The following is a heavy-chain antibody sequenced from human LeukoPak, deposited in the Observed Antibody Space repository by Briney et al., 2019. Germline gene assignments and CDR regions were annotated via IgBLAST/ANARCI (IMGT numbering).Heavy chain of an antibody. CDR2: INHSGRT. Sequence: PSETLSLTCAVYGGSFSGYYWSWIRQPPGKGLEWIGEINHSGRTNYNPSLKSRVTISVDTSKNHFSLKLSSVTAAGTAMYFCARGRAVAGTVANWFDPWGQGTLVTVSS. J-gene: IGHJ5*02. CDR1: GGSFSGYY. D-gene: IGHD6-19*01. V-gene: IGHV4-34*01. CDR3: ARGRAVAGTVANWFDP.